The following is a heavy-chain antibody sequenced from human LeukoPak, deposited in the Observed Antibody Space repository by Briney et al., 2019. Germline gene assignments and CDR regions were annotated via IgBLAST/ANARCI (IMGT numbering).Heavy chain of an antibody. D-gene: IGHD3-16*02. CDR3: AREDYDYVWGSYRYAARKYYFDY. Sequence: GGSLRLSCAASGFTFSSYSMNWVRQAPGKGLEWVSSISSSSSYIYYADSVKGRFTISRDNAKNSLYLQMNSLRAEDTAVYYCAREDYDYVWGSYRYAARKYYFDYWGQGTLVTVSS. CDR2: ISSSSSYI. J-gene: IGHJ4*02. V-gene: IGHV3-21*01. CDR1: GFTFSSYS.